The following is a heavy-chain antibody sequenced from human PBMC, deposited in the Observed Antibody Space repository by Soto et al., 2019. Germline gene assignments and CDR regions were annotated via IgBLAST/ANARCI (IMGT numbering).Heavy chain of an antibody. Sequence: QVQLQESGPGLVNPSETLSLTCAVSGYSISDGYYWGWVRQTPGRGLELVESIYHSGNTFDNPSLMGRATISIDASENQFSLRLSAVTAADTATFYCVREFSGLWFFDLWGRGTLVTVSS. V-gene: IGHV4-38-2*02. CDR2: IYHSGNT. CDR1: GYSISDGYY. CDR3: VREFSGLWFFDL. D-gene: IGHD3-10*01. J-gene: IGHJ2*01.